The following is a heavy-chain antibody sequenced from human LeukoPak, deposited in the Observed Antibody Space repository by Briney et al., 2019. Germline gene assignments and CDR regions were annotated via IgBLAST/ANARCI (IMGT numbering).Heavy chain of an antibody. D-gene: IGHD1-26*01. J-gene: IGHJ3*02. CDR2: IYPGDSDT. CDR1: GYSFTSYW. CDR3: ARVPSGSHDAFDI. Sequence: GESLKISCKGSGYSFTSYWIGWVRQMPGKGLEWMGIIYPGDSDTRYSPSFQGQVTISADKSISTAYLQWSGLKASDTAMYYCARVPSGSHDAFDIWGQGTMVTVSS. V-gene: IGHV5-51*01.